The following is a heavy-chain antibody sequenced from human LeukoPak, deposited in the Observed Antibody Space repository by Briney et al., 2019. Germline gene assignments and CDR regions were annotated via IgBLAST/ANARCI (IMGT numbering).Heavy chain of an antibody. D-gene: IGHD6-13*01. J-gene: IGHJ4*02. CDR3: ARSEQLIRTFDY. CDR1: GDSISSGSYY. Sequence: PSETLSLTCTVSGDSISSGSYYWSWIRQPAGEGLEWIGRIYTSGTTTYNPSLKSRVTISLDTSKNQFSLKLTSVTAADTAVYYCARSEQLIRTFDYWGQGTLVTVSS. CDR2: IYTSGTT. V-gene: IGHV4-61*02.